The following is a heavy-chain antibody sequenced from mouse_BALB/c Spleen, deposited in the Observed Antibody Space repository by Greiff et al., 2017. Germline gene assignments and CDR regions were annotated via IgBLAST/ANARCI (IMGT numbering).Heavy chain of an antibody. D-gene: IGHD1-1*01. CDR1: GYAFSSYW. CDR3: ARSVYGSSPWYAMDY. J-gene: IGHJ4*01. Sequence: QVQLQQSGAELVRPGSSVKISCKASGYAFSSYWMNWVKQRPGQGLEWIGQIYPGDGDTNYNGKFKGKATLTADKSSSTAYMQLSSLTSEDSAVYFCARSVYGSSPWYAMDYWGQGTSVTVSA. V-gene: IGHV1-80*01. CDR2: IYPGDGDT.